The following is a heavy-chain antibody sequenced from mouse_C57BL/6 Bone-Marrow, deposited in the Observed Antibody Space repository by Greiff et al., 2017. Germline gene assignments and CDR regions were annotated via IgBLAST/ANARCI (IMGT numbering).Heavy chain of an antibody. J-gene: IGHJ3*01. CDR2: IDPENGDT. V-gene: IGHV14-4*01. Sequence: EVHLVESGAELVRPGASVKLSCTASGFNIKDDYMHWVKQRPEQGLEWIGWIDPENGDTEYASKFQGKATITADTSSNTAYLQLSSLTSEDTAVYYCTTFYYGSSYAYWGQGTLVTVSA. D-gene: IGHD1-1*01. CDR1: GFNIKDDY. CDR3: TTFYYGSSYAY.